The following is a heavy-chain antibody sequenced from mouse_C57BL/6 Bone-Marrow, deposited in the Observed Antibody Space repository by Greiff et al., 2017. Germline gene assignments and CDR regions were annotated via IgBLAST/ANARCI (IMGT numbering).Heavy chain of an antibody. CDR2: IYPRSGNT. J-gene: IGHJ3*01. CDR3: AREWAD. V-gene: IGHV1-81*01. D-gene: IGHD1-3*01. CDR1: GYTFTSYG. Sequence: VKVVESGAELARPGASVKLSCKASGYTFTSYGISWVKQRTGQGLEWIGEIYPRSGNTTYNQKFKGKATLTADKSSSTAYMELRSLTSEDSAVYFCAREWADWGQGTLVTVSA.